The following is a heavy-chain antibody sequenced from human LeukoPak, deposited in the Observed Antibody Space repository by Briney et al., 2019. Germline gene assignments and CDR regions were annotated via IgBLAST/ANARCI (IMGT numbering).Heavy chain of an antibody. Sequence: SGPTLVNPTQTLTLTCTLSGFSLTTSGTRVSWIRQPPEKALEFLARIDWDDDKFYCTSLKTRLTISKDTSKNPVVLTMTNMDPVDTATYYCARISGPGAFDIWGQGTMVTVSS. CDR1: GFSLTTSGTR. CDR3: ARISGPGAFDI. D-gene: IGHD6-25*01. J-gene: IGHJ3*02. V-gene: IGHV2-70*04. CDR2: IDWDDDK.